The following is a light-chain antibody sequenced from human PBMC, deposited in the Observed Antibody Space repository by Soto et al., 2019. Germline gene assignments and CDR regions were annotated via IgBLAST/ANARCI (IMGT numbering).Light chain of an antibody. Sequence: QSVLTQPPSASGTPGTRVTISCSGSSSNIGRYSVNWYRQLPGTAPKLLIHSDNRRPSGVPDGFSGSKSGTSASLAISGLQSDDEAEYYCAVWDDSLNGVLFGGGTKLTVL. V-gene: IGLV1-44*01. CDR3: AVWDDSLNGVL. J-gene: IGLJ2*01. CDR2: SDN. CDR1: SSNIGRYS.